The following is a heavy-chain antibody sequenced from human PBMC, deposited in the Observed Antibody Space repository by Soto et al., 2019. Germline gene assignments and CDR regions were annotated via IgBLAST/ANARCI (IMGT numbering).Heavy chain of an antibody. CDR1: GYTFTSYG. D-gene: IGHD6-13*01. V-gene: IGHV1-18*01. CDR3: ARAAAAGLNDY. Sequence: QVQLVQSGAEVKKPGASVKVSCKASGYTFTSYGISWVRQAPGQGLEWMGWISAYNGNTKYVQKFQGRVTMTTDTSTSTAYMALRSLRSDDTAVSYCARAAAAGLNDYWGPGTLVTVSS. CDR2: ISAYNGNT. J-gene: IGHJ4*02.